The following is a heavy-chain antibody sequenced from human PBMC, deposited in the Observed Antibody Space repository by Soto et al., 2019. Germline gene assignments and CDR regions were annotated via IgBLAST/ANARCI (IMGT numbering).Heavy chain of an antibody. J-gene: IGHJ4*02. CDR2: ISGSGGST. D-gene: IGHD6-13*01. V-gene: IGHV3-23*01. CDR3: AKGIAAAGPTLNYFDY. Sequence: GGSLRLSCAASGFTFSSYAMSWVRQAPGKGLEWVSAISGSGGSTYYADSVKGRFTISRDNSKNTLNLQMNSLRAEDTAVYYYAKGIAAAGPTLNYFDYWGKGTLATVSS. CDR1: GFTFSSYA.